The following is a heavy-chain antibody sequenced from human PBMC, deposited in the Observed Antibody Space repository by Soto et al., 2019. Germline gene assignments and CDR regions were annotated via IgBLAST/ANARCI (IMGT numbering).Heavy chain of an antibody. V-gene: IGHV1-18*01. CDR3: ARGGSSWSLREFAS. Sequence: VASVQVSFKGSAYTFPNYGISWVRQAPGQGLEWMGWISAYNGNINYAQKFRGRVTMTTDTYTSSAYLEVRSLRSDGTAVYYCARGGSSWSLREFASWGQGTRGTVS. CDR1: AYTFPNYG. CDR2: ISAYNGNI. J-gene: IGHJ4*02. D-gene: IGHD6-13*01.